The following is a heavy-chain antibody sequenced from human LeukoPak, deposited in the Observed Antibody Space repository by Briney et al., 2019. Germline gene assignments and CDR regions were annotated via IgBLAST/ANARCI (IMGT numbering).Heavy chain of an antibody. Sequence: PGGSLRLSCAASGFTLTWHVMHWVRQAPGKALEYVSFIHHNGEMTSYAESVRDRFTVSRDNSKNTLFLELSSLRTDDTAVYYCVRDMSGKYSFDYWGQGTLVIVST. CDR1: GFTLTWHV. J-gene: IGHJ4*02. CDR3: VRDMSGKYSFDY. CDR2: IHHNGEMT. D-gene: IGHD1-26*01. V-gene: IGHV3-64D*06.